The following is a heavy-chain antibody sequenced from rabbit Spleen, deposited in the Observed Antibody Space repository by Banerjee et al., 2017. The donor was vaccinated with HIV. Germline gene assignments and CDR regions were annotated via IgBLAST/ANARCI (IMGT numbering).Heavy chain of an antibody. CDR2: IGTGSGYT. D-gene: IGHD1-1*01. CDR3: ARDSGDWCFDV. CDR1: GFSFSSGYY. V-gene: IGHV1S45*01. J-gene: IGHJ2*01. Sequence: QQQLVESGGGLVKPGASLTLTCKASGFSFSSGYYISWVRQAPGKGLEWIGCIGTGSGYTYYASWAKGRFTFSKTSSTTVTLQMTSLTAADTATYFCARDSGDWCFDVWGPGTLVTVS.